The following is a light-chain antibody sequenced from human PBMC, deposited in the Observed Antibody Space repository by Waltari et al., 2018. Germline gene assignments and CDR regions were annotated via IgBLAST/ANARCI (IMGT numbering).Light chain of an antibody. CDR1: ATDVGGYNY. J-gene: IGLJ3*02. V-gene: IGLV2-14*03. CDR2: DVS. Sequence: QSALTQPASVSGSPGQSITISCTGTATDVGGYNYVSWYQQHPGKAPKLIIFDVSSRPSGISNRFSGSKFGNTASLTISGVQPEDEADYCCCSFTSSSTWVFGGGTKLTVL. CDR3: CSFTSSSTWV.